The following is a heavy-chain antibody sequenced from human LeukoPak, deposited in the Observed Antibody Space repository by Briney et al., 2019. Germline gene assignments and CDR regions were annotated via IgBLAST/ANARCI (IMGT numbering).Heavy chain of an antibody. V-gene: IGHV3-48*02. CDR1: GFTFSTYS. Sequence: PGGSLRLSCAASGFTFSTYSMNWVPQAPGKGLEWVSYISSSSSTIYYADSVKGRFTISRDNAKNSLYLQMNSLRDEDTAVYYCARDKLAYYYDSRGYTDDAFDIWGQGTMVTVSS. D-gene: IGHD3-22*01. CDR3: ARDKLAYYYDSRGYTDDAFDI. CDR2: ISSSSSTI. J-gene: IGHJ3*02.